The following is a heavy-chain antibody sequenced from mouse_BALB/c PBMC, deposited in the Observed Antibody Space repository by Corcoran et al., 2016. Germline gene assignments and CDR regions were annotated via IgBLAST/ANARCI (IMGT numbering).Heavy chain of an antibody. Sequence: QIQLVQSGPELKKPGETVKISCKASGYTFTNYGMNWVKQAPGKGLKWMGWINTYTGEPTYADDFKGRFAFPLETSASTAYLQINNLKNEDMATYFCARQGARATFYAMDYWGQGTSVTVSS. CDR1: GYTFTNYG. J-gene: IGHJ4*01. CDR3: ARQGARATFYAMDY. V-gene: IGHV9-1*02. CDR2: INTYTGEP. D-gene: IGHD3-1*01.